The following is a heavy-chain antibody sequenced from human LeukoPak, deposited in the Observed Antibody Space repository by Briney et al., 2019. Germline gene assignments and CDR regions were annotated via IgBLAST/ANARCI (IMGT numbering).Heavy chain of an antibody. J-gene: IGHJ4*02. Sequence: GGSLRLSSAASGFTFSSYGMHWVRQAPGKGLEWVTVISYDGSNKYYADSVKGRFTISRDNSKNTLYLQMNSLRAEDTAVYYCAKEPQSLETYSSSWYTIGYFDYWGQGTLVTVSS. CDR1: GFTFSSYG. CDR3: AKEPQSLETYSSSWYTIGYFDY. V-gene: IGHV3-30*18. CDR2: ISYDGSNK. D-gene: IGHD6-13*01.